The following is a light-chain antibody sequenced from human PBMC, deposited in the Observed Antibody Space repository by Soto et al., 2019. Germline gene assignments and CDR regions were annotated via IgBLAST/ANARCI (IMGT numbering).Light chain of an antibody. CDR1: SSDVGGYNL. V-gene: IGLV2-23*01. Sequence: QSALTQPASVSGSPGQSITISCTGTSSDVGGYNLVSWYQQHPGKAPKLMIYEGSKRPSGVSNRFSGSKSGNTASLTISGLQAEDEAEYYCCSYAGSSTYLVFGGGTKLTVL. J-gene: IGLJ2*01. CDR2: EGS. CDR3: CSYAGSSTYLV.